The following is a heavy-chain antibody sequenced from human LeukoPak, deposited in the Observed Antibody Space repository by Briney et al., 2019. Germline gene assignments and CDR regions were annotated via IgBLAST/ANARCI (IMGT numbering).Heavy chain of an antibody. V-gene: IGHV5-51*01. D-gene: IGHD3-22*01. CDR2: IYPGDSDT. CDR3: ARARVYYYDSSGTINDY. J-gene: IGHJ4*02. Sequence: GESLKISCKGSGYSFTSYWIGWVRQMPGKGLEWMGIIYPGDSDTRYSPSFQGQVPISADKSISTAYLQWSSLKASDTAMYFCARARVYYYDSSGTINDYWGQGTLVTVSS. CDR1: GYSFTSYW.